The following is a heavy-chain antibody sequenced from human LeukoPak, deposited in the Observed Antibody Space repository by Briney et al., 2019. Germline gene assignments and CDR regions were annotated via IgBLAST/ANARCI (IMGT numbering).Heavy chain of an antibody. J-gene: IGHJ6*02. CDR2: IYYSGST. Sequence: SETLSPTCTVSGGSVSSSSYYWSWIRQPPGKGLEWIGYIYYSGSTNYNPSLKSRVTISVDTSKNQFSLKLSSVTAADTAVYYCAKVLGHDSSGYYYYGIDVWGQGTTVTVSS. D-gene: IGHD3-22*01. V-gene: IGHV4-61*01. CDR3: AKVLGHDSSGYYYYGIDV. CDR1: GGSVSSSSYY.